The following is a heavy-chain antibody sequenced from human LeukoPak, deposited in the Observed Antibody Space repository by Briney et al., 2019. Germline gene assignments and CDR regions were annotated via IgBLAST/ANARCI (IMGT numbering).Heavy chain of an antibody. CDR2: INHSGST. CDR3: AREYYGSGALDY. CDR1: GGSFSGYY. V-gene: IGHV4-34*01. D-gene: IGHD3-10*01. J-gene: IGHJ4*02. Sequence: SETLSLTCAVYGGSFSGYYWSWVRQPPGKGLEWIGEINHSGSTNYNPSLKSRVTISVDTSKNQFSLKLSSVTAADTAVYYCAREYYGSGALDYWGQGTLVTVSS.